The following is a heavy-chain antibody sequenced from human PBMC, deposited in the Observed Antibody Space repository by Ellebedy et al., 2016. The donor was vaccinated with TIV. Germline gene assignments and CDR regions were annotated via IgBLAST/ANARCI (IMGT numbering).Heavy chain of an antibody. J-gene: IGHJ4*02. CDR3: ARSVAGTGYLDY. D-gene: IGHD6-19*01. Sequence: MPSETLSLTCAVYGGSFSGYYWSWIRQPPGKGLEWIGEINHSGSTNYNPSLKSRVTISVDTSKNQFSLKLSSVTAADTAVYYCARSVAGTGYLDYWGQGTLVTVSS. CDR1: GGSFSGYY. V-gene: IGHV4-34*01. CDR2: INHSGST.